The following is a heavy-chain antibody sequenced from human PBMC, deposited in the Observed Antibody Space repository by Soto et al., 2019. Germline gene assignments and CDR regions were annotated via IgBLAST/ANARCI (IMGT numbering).Heavy chain of an antibody. CDR1: GFTFSSYA. J-gene: IGHJ3*02. CDR2: ISGSGGST. CDR3: AKGMNYDFWSGYPPGGLDI. D-gene: IGHD3-3*01. Sequence: GGSLRLSCAASGFTFSSYAMSWVRQAPGKGLEWVSAISGSGGSTYYADSVKGRFTISRDNSKNTLYLQMNSLRAEDTAVYYCAKGMNYDFWSGYPPGGLDIWGQGTMVTVSS. V-gene: IGHV3-23*01.